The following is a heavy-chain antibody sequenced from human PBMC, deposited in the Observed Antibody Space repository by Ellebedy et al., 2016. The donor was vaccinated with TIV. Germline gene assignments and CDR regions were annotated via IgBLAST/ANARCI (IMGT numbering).Heavy chain of an antibody. J-gene: IGHJ4*02. CDR3: ARQGPYDFDLDY. Sequence: MPSETLSLTCTVSGDSINGYYWSWIRQLPGKGLEYFGHIYYIGTTNYNPSLKSRVTISVDTSKNQVSLKLRSLTATDTAVYFCARQGPYDFDLDYWGQGILVTVSS. D-gene: IGHD3-3*01. V-gene: IGHV4-59*08. CDR2: IYYIGTT. CDR1: GDSINGYY.